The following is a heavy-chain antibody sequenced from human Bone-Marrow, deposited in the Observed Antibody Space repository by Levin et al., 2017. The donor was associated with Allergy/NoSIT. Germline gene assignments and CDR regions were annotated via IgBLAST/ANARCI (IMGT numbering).Heavy chain of an antibody. CDR1: GFTFSTAG. D-gene: IGHD2-15*01. CDR3: TGDRGDCVGGRCQSDYIDY. J-gene: IGHJ4*02. Sequence: GGSLRLSCAASGFTFSTAGMHWVRQAPGKGLEWVSIIWYDGSNINYADSVKGRFTISRDNSKNRVYLQMNSLRAEATTVYYGTGDRGDCVGGRCQSDYIDYWGQGTLVTVSS. CDR2: IWYDGSNI. V-gene: IGHV3-33*01.